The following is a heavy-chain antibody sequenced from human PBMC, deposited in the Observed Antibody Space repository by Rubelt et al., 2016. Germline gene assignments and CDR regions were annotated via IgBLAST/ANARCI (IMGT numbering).Heavy chain of an antibody. CDR2: IYWDDDK. CDR1: GFSLSTSGVG. J-gene: IGHJ1*01. D-gene: IGHD3-22*01. Sequence: QITLKESGPTLVKPTQTLTLTCTFSGFSLSTSGVGVGWIRQPPGKALEWLALIYWDDDKRYSPSLKSRLTITKDTSKNQVVLTMTNMDPVDTATYYCAHIYRYDSSGNAYFQHWGQGTLVTVSS. V-gene: IGHV2-5*02. CDR3: AHIYRYDSSGNAYFQH.